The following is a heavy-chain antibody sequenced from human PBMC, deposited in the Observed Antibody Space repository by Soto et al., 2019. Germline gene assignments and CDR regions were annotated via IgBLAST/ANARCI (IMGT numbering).Heavy chain of an antibody. Sequence: QVQLVQSGAEVKKPGSSVKVSCKDPGGTFSTYAISWVRQAPGQGLEWMGGVIPIFGTPKYAQKFQGRVTITADEFTSTGYMELRSLRSEDTAVYDCARAQGGSSSLDIYYYYYYGMDVWGQGTTVTVSS. CDR3: ARAQGGSSSLDIYYYYYYGMDV. V-gene: IGHV1-69*01. J-gene: IGHJ6*02. D-gene: IGHD2-15*01. CDR2: VIPIFGTP. CDR1: GGTFSTYA.